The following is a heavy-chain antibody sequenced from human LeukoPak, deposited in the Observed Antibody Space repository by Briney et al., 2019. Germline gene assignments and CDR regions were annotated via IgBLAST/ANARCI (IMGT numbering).Heavy chain of an antibody. CDR3: ASESSGWYLAFGRAFDI. Sequence: RASETLSLTCTVSGGSISSSSYYWGWIRQPPGKGLEWIGSIYYSGSTYYNPSLKSRVTISVDTSKNQFSLKLSSVTAADTAVYYCASESSGWYLAFGRAFDIWGQGTMVTVSS. CDR1: GGSISSSSYY. D-gene: IGHD6-19*01. V-gene: IGHV4-39*07. J-gene: IGHJ3*02. CDR2: IYYSGST.